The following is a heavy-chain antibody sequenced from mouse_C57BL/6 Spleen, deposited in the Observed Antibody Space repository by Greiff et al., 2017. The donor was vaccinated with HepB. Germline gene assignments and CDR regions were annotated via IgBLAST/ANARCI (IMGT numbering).Heavy chain of an antibody. V-gene: IGHV1-81*01. Sequence: VQLQQSGAELARPGASVKLSCMASGYTFTSYGISWVKQRTGQGLEWIGEIYPRSGNTYYNEKFKGKATLTADKSSSTAYMELRSLTSEDSAVYFGAAGITTVVARPYWGQGTLVTVSA. CDR3: AAGITTVVARPY. CDR2: IYPRSGNT. D-gene: IGHD1-1*01. J-gene: IGHJ3*01. CDR1: GYTFTSYG.